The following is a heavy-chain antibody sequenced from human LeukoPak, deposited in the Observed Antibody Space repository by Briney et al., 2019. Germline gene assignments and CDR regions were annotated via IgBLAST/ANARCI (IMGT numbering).Heavy chain of an antibody. V-gene: IGHV4-59*01. J-gene: IGHJ4*02. Sequence: PSETLSLTCTVSGGSISSYYWSWIRQPPGKGLEWIGYIYYSGSTNYNPSLKSRVTISVDTSKNQFSLKLSSVTAADTAVYYCAATLWLVGGPFDYWGQGTLVTVSS. CDR3: AATLWLVGGPFDY. D-gene: IGHD6-6*01. CDR2: IYYSGST. CDR1: GGSISSYY.